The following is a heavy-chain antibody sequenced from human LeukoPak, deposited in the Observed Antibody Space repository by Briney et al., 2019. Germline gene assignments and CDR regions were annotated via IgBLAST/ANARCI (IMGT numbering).Heavy chain of an antibody. Sequence: GGSLRLSCAASGFTFSSFAMSWVRQAPGKGLDRVSTISGSGGSTYYADSVKGRFTISRDNSKNTLYLQMNSLRAEDTALYYCASLNTPAAIPRDAFNIWGLGTMVTVSS. V-gene: IGHV3-23*01. CDR1: GFTFSSFA. CDR2: ISGSGGST. J-gene: IGHJ3*02. D-gene: IGHD2-2*02. CDR3: ASLNTPAAIPRDAFNI.